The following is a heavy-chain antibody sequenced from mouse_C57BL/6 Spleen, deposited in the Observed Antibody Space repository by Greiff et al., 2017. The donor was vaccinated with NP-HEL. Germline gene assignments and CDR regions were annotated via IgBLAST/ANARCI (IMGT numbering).Heavy chain of an antibody. J-gene: IGHJ4*01. CDR3: APIYYGNLYYAMDY. Sequence: EVQLQQSGPELVKPGASVKMSCKASGYTFTDYNMHWVKQSHGQSLEWIGYINPNNGGTSYNQKFKGKATLTVNKSSSTAYMELRSLTSEDSAVYYCAPIYYGNLYYAMDYWGQGTSVTVSS. V-gene: IGHV1-22*01. D-gene: IGHD2-1*01. CDR1: GYTFTDYN. CDR2: INPNNGGT.